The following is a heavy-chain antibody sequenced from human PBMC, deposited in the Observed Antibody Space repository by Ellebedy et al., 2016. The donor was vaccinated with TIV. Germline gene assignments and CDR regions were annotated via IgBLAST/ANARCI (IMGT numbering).Heavy chain of an antibody. CDR2: IYWDDDK. D-gene: IGHD2-2*03. V-gene: IGHV2-5*02. Sequence: SGPTLVKPTQTLTLTCTFSGFSLNPSGVGVGWLRQPPGKALECLALIYWDDDKRYRPSLESRLTITKDTSKNQVVLTMTNMHPVDTATYYCVRAWGGSCFDYWGQGTLVTVSS. CDR1: GFSLNPSGVG. CDR3: VRAWGGSCFDY. J-gene: IGHJ4*02.